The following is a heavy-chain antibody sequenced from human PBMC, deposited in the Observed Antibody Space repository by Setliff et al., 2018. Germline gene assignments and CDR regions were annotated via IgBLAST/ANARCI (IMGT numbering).Heavy chain of an antibody. V-gene: IGHV4-39*07. Sequence: SETLSLTCTVSGLSISTNRYYWSCLRQTPGRWLELIGLMHSDGATYSNPSLQSRVTISIDKSNNQFSLKLTSMTAADTAVYYCAKGGGRYHSDSWGKGILVTVSS. CDR1: GLSISTNRYY. J-gene: IGHJ4*02. CDR2: MHSDGAT. CDR3: AKGGGRYHSDS. D-gene: IGHD1-1*01.